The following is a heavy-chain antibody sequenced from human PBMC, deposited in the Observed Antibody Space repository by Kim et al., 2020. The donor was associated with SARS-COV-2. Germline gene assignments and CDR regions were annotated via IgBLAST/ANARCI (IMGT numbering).Heavy chain of an antibody. CDR1: GFTFSSYA. J-gene: IGHJ6*02. D-gene: IGHD6-13*01. Sequence: GGSLRLSCAASGFTFSSYAMSWVRQAPGKGLEWVSAISGSGGSTYYADSVKGRFTISRDNSKNTLYLQMNSLRAEDTAVYYCAKDHGGAAAIYYYYGMDVWGQGTTVTVSS. CDR3: AKDHGGAAAIYYYYGMDV. V-gene: IGHV3-23*01. CDR2: ISGSGGST.